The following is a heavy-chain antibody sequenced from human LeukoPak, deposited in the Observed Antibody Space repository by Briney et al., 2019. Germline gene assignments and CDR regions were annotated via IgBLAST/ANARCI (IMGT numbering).Heavy chain of an antibody. V-gene: IGHV4-34*01. D-gene: IGHD6-13*01. J-gene: IGHJ4*02. CDR2: INHSGST. Sequence: SETLSLTCAVYGGSFSGYYWSWIRQPPGKGLEWIGEINHSGSTNYNPSLKSRVTISVDTSKNQFSLKLSSVTAADTAVYYCARGPLIYSSSWYHPFGYWGQGTLVIVSS. CDR3: ARGPLIYSSSWYHPFGY. CDR1: GGSFSGYY.